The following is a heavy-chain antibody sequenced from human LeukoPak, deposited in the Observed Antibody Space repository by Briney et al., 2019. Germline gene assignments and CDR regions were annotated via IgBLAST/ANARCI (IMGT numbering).Heavy chain of an antibody. CDR1: GFTFSSYA. V-gene: IGHV3-23*01. CDR2: ISYSGSSK. CDR3: AAKSGSGHYV. Sequence: GGSLRLSCAASGFTFSSYAMSWVRQAPGKGLEWVAGISYSGSSKYYADSVKGRFTISRDNSKNTLYLQMNSLRAEDTAVYYCAAKSGSGHYVWGQGTLVTVSS. D-gene: IGHD3-22*01. J-gene: IGHJ4*02.